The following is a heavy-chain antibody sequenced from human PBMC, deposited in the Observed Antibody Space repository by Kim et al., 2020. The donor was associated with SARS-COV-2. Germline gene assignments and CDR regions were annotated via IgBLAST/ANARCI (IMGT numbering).Heavy chain of an antibody. V-gene: IGHV4-34*01. Sequence: SETLSLTCAVYGGSFSGYYWSWIRQPPGKGLEWIGEINHSGSTNYNPSLKSRVTISVDTSKNQFSLKLSSVTAADTAVYYCARGLLYSGYAIWGQGTLVTVSS. J-gene: IGHJ4*02. CDR2: INHSGST. D-gene: IGHD5-12*01. CDR1: GGSFSGYY. CDR3: ARGLLYSGYAI.